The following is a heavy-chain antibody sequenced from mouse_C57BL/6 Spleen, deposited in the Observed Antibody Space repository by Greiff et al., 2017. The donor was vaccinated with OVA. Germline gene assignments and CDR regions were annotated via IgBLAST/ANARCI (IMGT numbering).Heavy chain of an antibody. CDR1: GYTFTSYW. CDR2: LYPGSGST. Sequence: QVQLQQPGAELVKPGASVKMSCKASGYTFTSYWITWVKQRPGQGLEWIGDLYPGSGSTNYNENFQSKATLTVDTSSSTADMQSSMLTYEDAAVYYCAKAYDYEEAYWGQGTLVTVSA. D-gene: IGHD2-4*01. J-gene: IGHJ3*01. CDR3: AKAYDYEEAY. V-gene: IGHV1-55*01.